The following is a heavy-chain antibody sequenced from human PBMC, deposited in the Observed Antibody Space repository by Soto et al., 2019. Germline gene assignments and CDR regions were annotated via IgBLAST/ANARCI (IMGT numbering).Heavy chain of an antibody. CDR1: GYTFTSYG. V-gene: IGHV1-18*01. CDR2: ISAYNGNT. D-gene: IGHD1-26*01. J-gene: IGHJ4*02. Sequence: QVQLVQSGAEVKKPGASVNVSCTASGYTFTSYGFNWVRQAPGQGLEWMGWISAYNGNTNYAQKLQGRVTMTTDTTTSPAYMELTSLTSDDTAVYYCARDRGSYALDYWGQGTLVTVSS. CDR3: ARDRGSYALDY.